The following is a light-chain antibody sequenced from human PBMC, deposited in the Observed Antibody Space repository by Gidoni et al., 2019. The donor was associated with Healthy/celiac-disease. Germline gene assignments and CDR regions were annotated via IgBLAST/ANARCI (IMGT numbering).Light chain of an antibody. CDR1: QSISSW. J-gene: IGKJ4*01. Sequence: DIQMSEPPSTLSASVGDRVTITCRASQSISSWLAWYQQKPGKAPKLLIYKASSLESGVPSRFSGSGAGTEFPLTISSLQPDYFATYYCQQYNSYALTFXGXTKVEIK. CDR3: QQYNSYALT. V-gene: IGKV1-5*03. CDR2: KAS.